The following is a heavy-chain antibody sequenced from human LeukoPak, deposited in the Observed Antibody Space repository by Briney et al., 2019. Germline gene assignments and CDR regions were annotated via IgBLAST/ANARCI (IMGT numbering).Heavy chain of an antibody. CDR1: GGSISSYY. J-gene: IGHJ4*02. CDR2: IYTSGST. Sequence: PSETLSLTCTVSGGSISSYYWSWIRQPAGRGLEGIGRIYTSGSTNYNPSLKSRVTMSVDTSKNQFSLKLSSVTAADTAVYYCARLGYSYVFDYWGQGTLVTVSS. CDR3: ARLGYSYVFDY. D-gene: IGHD5-18*01. V-gene: IGHV4-4*07.